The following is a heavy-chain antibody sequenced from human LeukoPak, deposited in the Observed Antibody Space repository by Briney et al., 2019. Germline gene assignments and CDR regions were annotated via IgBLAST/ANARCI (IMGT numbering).Heavy chain of an antibody. J-gene: IGHJ6*03. CDR1: GGSFSGYY. V-gene: IGHV4-34*01. D-gene: IGHD2-8*02. Sequence: SETLSLTCAVYGGSFSGYYWSWIRQPPGKGLEWIGEINHSGSTNYNPSLKSRVTISVDTSKNHFSLNLNSVTAADTAVYFCARTEPGYYYMDVWGKGTTVTVSS. CDR2: INHSGST. CDR3: ARTEPGYYYMDV.